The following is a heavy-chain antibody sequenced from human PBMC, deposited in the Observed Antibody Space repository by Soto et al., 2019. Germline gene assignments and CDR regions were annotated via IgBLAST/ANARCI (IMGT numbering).Heavy chain of an antibody. Sequence: QVQVVQSGAEVKKPGSSVKLSCKASGRIFISFPTSWVRQVPGQGLEWMGGVISASGSVTDAPKFQGRVTMTAVNSAGIGYMELTSLTSEDTAIYYCARVGSRDAYNYVLDQWGPGTMVTVSS. V-gene: IGHV1-69*06. CDR2: VISASGSV. CDR1: GRIFISFP. J-gene: IGHJ1*01. D-gene: IGHD5-18*01. CDR3: ARVGSRDAYNYVLDQ.